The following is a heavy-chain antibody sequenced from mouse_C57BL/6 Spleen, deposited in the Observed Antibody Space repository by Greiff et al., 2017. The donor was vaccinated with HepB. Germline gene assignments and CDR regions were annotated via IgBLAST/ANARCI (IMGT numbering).Heavy chain of an antibody. Sequence: QVQLQQSGAELVKPGASVKLSCKASGYTFTSYWMHWVKQRPGQGLEWIGMIHPNSGSTNYNEKFKSKATLTVDKSSSTAYMQLSSLTSEDSAVYYCARLPLITTVVATDYWGQGTTLTVSS. CDR2: IHPNSGST. CDR1: GYTFTSYW. V-gene: IGHV1-64*01. CDR3: ARLPLITTVVATDY. J-gene: IGHJ2*01. D-gene: IGHD1-1*01.